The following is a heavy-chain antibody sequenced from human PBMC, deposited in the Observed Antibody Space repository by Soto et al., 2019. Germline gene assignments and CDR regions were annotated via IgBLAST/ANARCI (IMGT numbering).Heavy chain of an antibody. CDR3: ARDRGRRYCTGGICYLSLDH. J-gene: IGHJ4*02. Sequence: PGGSLRLSCAASGFTFSHFSIHWVRQAPCKGLEWISVISFNATNGFFADSVKGRFTISRDNSANRLYLQMTNLRPEDTAIYYFARDRGRRYCTGGICYLSLDHCGQGNPVTVSS. D-gene: IGHD2-8*02. V-gene: IGHV3-30-3*01. CDR2: ISFNATNG. CDR1: GFTFSHFS.